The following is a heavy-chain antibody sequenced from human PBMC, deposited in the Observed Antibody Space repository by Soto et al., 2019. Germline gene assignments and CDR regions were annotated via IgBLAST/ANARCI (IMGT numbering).Heavy chain of an antibody. V-gene: IGHV3-23*01. CDR2: ISGSGGST. D-gene: IGHD3-3*01. Sequence: GGSLRLSCAASGFTFSSYAMSWVRQAPGKGLEWVSAISGSGGSTYYADSVKGRFTISRDNSKNTLYLQMNSLRAEDTAVYYCGKDPLRVRGGITIFGVVITYFDYWGQGTLVTVSS. J-gene: IGHJ4*02. CDR1: GFTFSSYA. CDR3: GKDPLRVRGGITIFGVVITYFDY.